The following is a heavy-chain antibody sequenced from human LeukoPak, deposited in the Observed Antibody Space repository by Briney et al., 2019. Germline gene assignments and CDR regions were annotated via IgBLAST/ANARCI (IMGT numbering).Heavy chain of an antibody. D-gene: IGHD3-10*01. J-gene: IGHJ4*02. Sequence: GGSLRLSCAASGFTFDDYAMHRVRQAPGKGLEWVSGISWNSGSIGYADSVKGRFTISRDNAKNSLYLHMNSLRAEDTALYYCAKDRSGNSYGHFDYWGQGTLVTVSS. V-gene: IGHV3-9*01. CDR1: GFTFDDYA. CDR2: ISWNSGSI. CDR3: AKDRSGNSYGHFDY.